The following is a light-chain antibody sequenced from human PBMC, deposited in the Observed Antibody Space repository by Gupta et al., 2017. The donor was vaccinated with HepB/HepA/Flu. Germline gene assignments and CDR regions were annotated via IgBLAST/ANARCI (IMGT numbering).Light chain of an antibody. Sequence: IQMTQSPSSLSASVGDRVTITCRASQSISSYLNWYQQKPGKAPKLLIYAASSLQSGVPARFSGSGSGTDFTLTISSLQPEDFATYYCQQSYSTPPRFTFGPGTKVDIK. CDR1: QSISSY. CDR2: AAS. V-gene: IGKV1-39*01. CDR3: QQSYSTPPRFT. J-gene: IGKJ3*01.